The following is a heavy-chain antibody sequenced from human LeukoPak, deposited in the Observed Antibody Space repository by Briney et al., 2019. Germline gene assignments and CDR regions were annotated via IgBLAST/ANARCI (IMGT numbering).Heavy chain of an antibody. D-gene: IGHD6-19*01. CDR1: GFMFDDYG. CDR2: INWNGGRT. Sequence: GGSLRLSCAASGFMFDDYGMSWVRQAPGKGLEWVSGINWNGGRTGYADSVKGRFTISRDNAKNSLYLQMNSLRAEDTALYYCARDSSGWVLRYYFDYWGQGTLVTVSS. V-gene: IGHV3-20*04. CDR3: ARDSSGWVLRYYFDY. J-gene: IGHJ4*02.